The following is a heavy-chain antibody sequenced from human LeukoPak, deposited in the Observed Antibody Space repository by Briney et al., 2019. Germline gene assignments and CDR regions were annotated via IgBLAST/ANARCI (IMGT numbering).Heavy chain of an antibody. V-gene: IGHV3-74*01. CDR1: GFTFSSHW. Sequence: PGGSLRLSCAASGFTFSSHWMHWVRQAPGKGLVWVSRIIGDGSSTSYADSVKGRFTISRDNSKNTLYLQMNSLRAEDTAVYYCAKEYSSGWYMSEYFQHWGQGTLVTVSS. CDR2: IIGDGSST. J-gene: IGHJ1*01. CDR3: AKEYSSGWYMSEYFQH. D-gene: IGHD6-19*01.